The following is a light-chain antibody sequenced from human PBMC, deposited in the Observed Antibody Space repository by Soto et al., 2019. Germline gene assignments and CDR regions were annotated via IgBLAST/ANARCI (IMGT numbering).Light chain of an antibody. CDR1: QSVSSN. CDR2: DAS. CDR3: QQRSNWPRT. J-gene: IGKJ2*01. V-gene: IGKV3-11*01. Sequence: EIVLTQSPATLSLSPGERATLSCRASQSVSSNLAWYQQKPGQAPRLLIYDASTRASGFPARFSGSGSGTDFTLTISSLEPEDFAVYYCQQRSNWPRTLGQGTKLESK.